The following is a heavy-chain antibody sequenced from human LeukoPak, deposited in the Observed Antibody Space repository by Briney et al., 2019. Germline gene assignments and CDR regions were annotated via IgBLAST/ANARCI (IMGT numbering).Heavy chain of an antibody. Sequence: SVKVSCKASGGTFSSYAISWVRQAPGQGLEWMGRIIPILGIANYAQKFQGRVTITADKSTSTAYMELSSLRSEDTAVYYCARDAINGSYSYFDYWGQGTLVTVSS. V-gene: IGHV1-69*04. CDR2: IIPILGIA. CDR1: GGTFSSYA. D-gene: IGHD1-26*01. CDR3: ARDAINGSYSYFDY. J-gene: IGHJ4*02.